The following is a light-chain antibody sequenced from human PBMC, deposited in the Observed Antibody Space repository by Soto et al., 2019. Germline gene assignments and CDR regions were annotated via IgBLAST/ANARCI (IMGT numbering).Light chain of an antibody. V-gene: IGLV1-47*02. Sequence: QSVLTQPPSASGTPGQRVTISCSGSSSNIRSNYVYWYQQLPGTAPKLLIFSNDQRPSGVPDRFSGSKSGTSAPLAISGRRSEDEADYYCAAWDDSLSVVFGGGTKLTVL. CDR2: SND. J-gene: IGLJ2*01. CDR3: AAWDDSLSVV. CDR1: SSNIRSNY.